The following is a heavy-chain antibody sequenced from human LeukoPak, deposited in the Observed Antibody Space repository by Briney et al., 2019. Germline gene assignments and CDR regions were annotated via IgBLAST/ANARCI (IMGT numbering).Heavy chain of an antibody. CDR1: GYTFTGYY. D-gene: IGHD6-19*01. Sequence: GASVKVSCKASGYTFTGYYMHWVRQAPGQGLEWMGWINPNSGGTNYAQKFQGRVTMTEDTSTDTAYMELSSLRSEDTAVYYCATAQKSSGRNWGDYWGQGTLVTVSS. J-gene: IGHJ4*02. V-gene: IGHV1-2*02. CDR2: INPNSGGT. CDR3: ATAQKSSGRNWGDY.